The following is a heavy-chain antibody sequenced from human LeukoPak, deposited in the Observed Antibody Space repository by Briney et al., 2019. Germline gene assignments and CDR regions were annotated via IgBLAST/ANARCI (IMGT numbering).Heavy chain of an antibody. Sequence: ASVKVSCKASGYTFTGYYMHWVRQAPGQGLEWMGWINPNSGGTNYAQKFQGRVTMTRDTSISTAYMELSRLRSDDTAVYYCARVSYYDSSGYYNPPPFFDYWGQGTLVTVSS. CDR3: ARVSYYDSSGYYNPPPFFDY. CDR2: INPNSGGT. D-gene: IGHD3-22*01. CDR1: GYTFTGYY. J-gene: IGHJ4*02. V-gene: IGHV1-2*02.